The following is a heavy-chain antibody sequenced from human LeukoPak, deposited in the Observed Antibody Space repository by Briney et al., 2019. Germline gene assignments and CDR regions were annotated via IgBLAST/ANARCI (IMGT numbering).Heavy chain of an antibody. D-gene: IGHD3-16*02. V-gene: IGHV3-30-3*01. CDR3: ARVVESHYYDYVWGSYRSEPFDY. CDR2: ASYDGASE. J-gene: IGHJ4*02. CDR1: GFSLSDYS. Sequence: GRSLRLSCAGSGFSLSDYSMHWVRQAPGEGLEWVAFASYDGASEDYADSVKGRFSVSRDDSRDTLYLQMNRLRSEDTAVYYCARVVESHYYDYVWGSYRSEPFDYWGQGTLVTVSS.